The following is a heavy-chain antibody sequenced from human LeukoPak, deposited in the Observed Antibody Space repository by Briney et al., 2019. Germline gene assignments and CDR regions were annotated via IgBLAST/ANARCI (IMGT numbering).Heavy chain of an antibody. CDR3: AKVAGDRMDY. CDR2: ISANNGKT. V-gene: IGHV1-18*01. J-gene: IGHJ4*02. D-gene: IGHD6-13*01. Sequence: GASVNVSCKASGYNFATYGLCWVRQAPGHGLEWMGWISANNGKTAYAQKFQGRVTLTTDTSTTTAYLELRTLRPDDTAVYHCAKVAGDRMDYWGQGTLVTVSS. CDR1: GYNFATYG.